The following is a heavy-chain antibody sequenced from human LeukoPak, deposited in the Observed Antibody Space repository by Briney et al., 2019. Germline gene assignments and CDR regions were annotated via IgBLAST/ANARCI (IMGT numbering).Heavy chain of an antibody. V-gene: IGHV4-34*01. D-gene: IGHD5-18*01. J-gene: IGHJ5*02. CDR3: ARGNPSTRIQLWPKGYNWFDP. CDR2: INHSGST. Sequence: SETLSLTCAVYGGSFSGYYWSWIRQPPGKGLEWIGEINHSGSTNYNPSLKSRVTISVDTSKNQFSLKLSSVTAADTAVYYCARGNPSTRIQLWPKGYNWFDPWGQGTLVTVSS. CDR1: GGSFSGYY.